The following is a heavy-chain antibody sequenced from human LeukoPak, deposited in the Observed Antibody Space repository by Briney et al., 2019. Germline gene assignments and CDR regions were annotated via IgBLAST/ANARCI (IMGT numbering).Heavy chain of an antibody. D-gene: IGHD3-10*01. Sequence: SETLSLTCTVSGGSLSSSSYYWGWIRQPPGRGLEWIGSIYYSGNTYYNPSLKSRVTISLDTSKNQFSLKLSSVTAADTAVYYCARDDTPYGSGSYSNWGQGTLVTVSS. CDR2: IYYSGNT. CDR1: GGSLSSSSYY. J-gene: IGHJ4*02. V-gene: IGHV4-39*07. CDR3: ARDDTPYGSGSYSN.